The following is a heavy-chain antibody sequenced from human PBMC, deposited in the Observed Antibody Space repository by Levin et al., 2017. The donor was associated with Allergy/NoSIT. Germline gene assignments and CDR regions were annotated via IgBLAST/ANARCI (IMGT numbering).Heavy chain of an antibody. CDR3: ARAPTYSTSWYYFDN. D-gene: IGHD6-13*01. J-gene: IGHJ4*02. CDR1: GYTFTSYE. Sequence: GESLKISCKASGYTFTSYEIDWVRQATGQGLEWMGWMNPNTGNTRFAQKFQGRVTMTSDTSISTAYMDLSSLRSEDTAVYYCARAPTYSTSWYYFDNWGQGTLVTVSS. CDR2: MNPNTGNT. V-gene: IGHV1-8*01.